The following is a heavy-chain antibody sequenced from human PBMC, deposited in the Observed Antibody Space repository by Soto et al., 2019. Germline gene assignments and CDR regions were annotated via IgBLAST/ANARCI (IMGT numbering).Heavy chain of an antibody. V-gene: IGHV3-30*18. D-gene: IGHD6-19*01. CDR1: GFTFSDYA. J-gene: IGHJ4*02. Sequence: VQLVESGGGVVQPGRSLRLSCAASGFTFSDYAMHWVRQAPGKGLEWVAVVSHDGRNTHYADSVKGRFTISRDSSKNTVSLEMTSQRAEDTAVYSCAKGGRQWLVTSDFNYWGQGALVTVSS. CDR2: VSHDGRNT. CDR3: AKGGRQWLVTSDFNY.